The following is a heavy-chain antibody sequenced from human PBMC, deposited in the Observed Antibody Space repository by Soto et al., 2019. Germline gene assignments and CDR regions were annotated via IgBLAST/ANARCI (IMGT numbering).Heavy chain of an antibody. CDR1: GGSISSYY. V-gene: IGHV4-59*01. D-gene: IGHD2-2*01. J-gene: IGHJ4*02. CDR3: AREYCSSTSCYADH. CDR2: IYYSGST. Sequence: SETLSLTCTVSGGSISSYYWSWIRQPPGKGLEWIGYIYYSGSTNYNPSLKSRVTISVDTSKNQFSLKLSSVTAADTAVYYCAREYCSSTSCYADHWGQGTLVTVSS.